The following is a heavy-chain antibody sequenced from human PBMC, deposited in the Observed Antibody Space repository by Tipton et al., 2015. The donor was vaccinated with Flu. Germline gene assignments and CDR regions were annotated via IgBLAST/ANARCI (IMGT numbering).Heavy chain of an antibody. J-gene: IGHJ6*04. CDR3: ARRSPVPDV. CDR1: GASISHAY. Sequence: GLVKPSETLYLTCAVSGASISHAYWSWTRQPPGKGLEWIGYVYYTGTTDYNPSLRSRVTISVDASKRQFSLKLTSVTAADTAVYHCARRSPVPDVWGKGTTVTVSS. V-gene: IGHV4-59*01. CDR2: VYYTGTT. D-gene: IGHD6-13*01.